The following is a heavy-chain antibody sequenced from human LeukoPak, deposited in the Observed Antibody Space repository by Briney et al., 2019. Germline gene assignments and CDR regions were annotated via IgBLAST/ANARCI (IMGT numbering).Heavy chain of an antibody. CDR2: IYHSGST. J-gene: IGHJ3*02. CDR1: GYSISSGYY. V-gene: IGHV4-38-2*02. Sequence: PSETLSLTCTVSGYSISSGYYWGWIRQPPGKGLEWIGSIYHSGSTYYNPSLKSRVTISVDTSKNQFSLKLSSVTAADTAVYYCARGRFLAPWESDAFDIWGQGTMVTVSS. CDR3: ARGRFLAPWESDAFDI. D-gene: IGHD3-3*01.